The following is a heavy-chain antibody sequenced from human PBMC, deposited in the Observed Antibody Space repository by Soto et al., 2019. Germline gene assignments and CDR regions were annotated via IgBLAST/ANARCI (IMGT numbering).Heavy chain of an antibody. Sequence: GGSLRLSCAASGFTFSSYAMSWVRQAPGKGLEWVSAISGGDNTTYYADSVKGRFTISRDNSKNTLYLQMSSLRADDTAVYYCAPMGVWGQGTTLTVSS. CDR1: GFTFSSYA. J-gene: IGHJ6*02. CDR2: ISGGDNTT. CDR3: APMGV. V-gene: IGHV3-23*01.